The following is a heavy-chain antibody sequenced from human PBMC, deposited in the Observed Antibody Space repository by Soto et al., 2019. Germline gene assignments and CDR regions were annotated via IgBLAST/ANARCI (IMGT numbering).Heavy chain of an antibody. CDR3: ARVGVRDGDYGVSRFDP. J-gene: IGHJ5*02. V-gene: IGHV4-34*01. CDR2: INHSGTT. CDR1: GGSFSGYY. D-gene: IGHD4-17*01. Sequence: TCAVYGGSFSGYYWSWIRQPPGKGLEWIGEINHSGTTNYNPSLKSRVTISVDTSKNQFSLKLSSVTAADTAVYYCARVGVRDGDYGVSRFDPWGQGTLVTVSS.